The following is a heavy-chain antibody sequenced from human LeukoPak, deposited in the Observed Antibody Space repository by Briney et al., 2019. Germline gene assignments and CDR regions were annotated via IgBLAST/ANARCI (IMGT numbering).Heavy chain of an antibody. J-gene: IGHJ4*02. V-gene: IGHV3-7*05. CDR3: TRGGYSRGWYRDYFDY. D-gene: IGHD6-19*01. CDR1: GFSFSDYW. Sequence: GGPLRLSCAASGFSFSDYWMSWVRQAPGKGLEWVASIKQDGSDKLYVDSVKGRFTISRDNAKNSLFLQMNSLRAEDAAVYYCTRGGYSRGWYRDYFDYWGQGTLVTVSS. CDR2: IKQDGSDK.